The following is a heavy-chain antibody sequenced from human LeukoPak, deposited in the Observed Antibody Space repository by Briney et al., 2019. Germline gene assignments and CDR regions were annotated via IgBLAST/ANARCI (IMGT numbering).Heavy chain of an antibody. J-gene: IGHJ4*02. CDR3: ANRGIYGYFNY. D-gene: IGHD3-10*01. V-gene: IGHV4-39*01. CDR1: GGSITDSTYY. CDR2: MSYSGTT. Sequence: KPSETLSLTCTVTGGSITDSTYYWGRVRQPPGKGLEWIGSMSYSGTTYYNPSLKSRVLISADTSKNQFSLRLTSVTAADTAVYYCANRGIYGYFNYWGQGTLVTVSS.